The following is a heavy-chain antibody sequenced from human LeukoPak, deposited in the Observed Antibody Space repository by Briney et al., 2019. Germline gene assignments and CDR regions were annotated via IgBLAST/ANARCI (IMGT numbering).Heavy chain of an antibody. CDR3: ARARPIFGVVIMPYFDY. CDR2: IYYSGST. V-gene: IGHV4-31*03. Sequence: PSETLSLTCTVSGGSISSGGYYWSWIRQHPGKGLEWIGYIYYSGSTYYNPSLKSRVTISVDTSKNQFSLKLSSVTAADTAVYYCARARPIFGVVIMPYFDYWGQGTLVTVSS. J-gene: IGHJ4*02. D-gene: IGHD3-3*01. CDR1: GGSISSGGYY.